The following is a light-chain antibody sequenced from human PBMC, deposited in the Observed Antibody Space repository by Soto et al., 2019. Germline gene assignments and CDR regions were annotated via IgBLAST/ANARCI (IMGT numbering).Light chain of an antibody. CDR2: GAS. CDR1: QSVSNH. V-gene: IGKV3-15*01. J-gene: IGKJ4*01. CDR3: QHYSNWPPLT. Sequence: EIVMTQSPATLSVSPGERATLSCRASQSVSNHLAWYQQKPGQAPRLLIYGASTRATVFPARFSGSGSGTEFTLTISSLQSEDSAVYYCQHYSNWPPLTFGGGTKVEIK.